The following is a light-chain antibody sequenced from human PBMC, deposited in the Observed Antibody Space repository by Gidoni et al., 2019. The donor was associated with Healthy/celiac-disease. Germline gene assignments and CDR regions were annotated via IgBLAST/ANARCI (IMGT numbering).Light chain of an antibody. CDR3: MQALQTPIT. Sequence: DIVMTQSPLSLPVTPGEPASISCRSSQSLLHSNGYNYLDWYLQKPGQSPQLLIYLGSNRASGVPDMFSGSGSGTDFTLKISRVEAEYVGFYYCMQALQTPITFGQGTRLEIK. CDR2: LGS. J-gene: IGKJ5*01. CDR1: QSLLHSNGYNY. V-gene: IGKV2-28*01.